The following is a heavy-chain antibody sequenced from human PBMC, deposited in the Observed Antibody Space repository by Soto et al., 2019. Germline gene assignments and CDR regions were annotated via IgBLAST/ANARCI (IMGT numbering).Heavy chain of an antibody. CDR2: IITVLVTT. V-gene: IGHV1-69*08. J-gene: IGHJ6*02. CDR3: ARRRYCGYDCYHKHYYGMDV. CDR1: GDTFSSYA. D-gene: IGHD2-21*01. Sequence: QVQLVQSGAELKKTGSSVTVSCRASGDTFSSYAVNWVRQAPGRGLEWMGRIITVLVTTDYAQNFKGRVTFTEEKSTKTVYMELSSLRSDDTAVYYCARRRYCGYDCYHKHYYGMDVWGQGTTVTVAS.